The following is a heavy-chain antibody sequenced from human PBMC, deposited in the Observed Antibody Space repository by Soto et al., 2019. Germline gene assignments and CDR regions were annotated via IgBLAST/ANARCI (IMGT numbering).Heavy chain of an antibody. CDR1: GYTFTSYG. V-gene: IGHV1-18*04. J-gene: IGHJ4*02. D-gene: IGHD2-8*01. CDR2: ISAYNGNT. CDR3: ARGGMLVYAIGYYDSSGGSDY. Sequence: QVQLVQSGAEVKKPGASVRVSCKASGYTFTSYGISWVRQAPGQGLEWMGWISAYNGNTNYAQKLQGRVTMTTDTSTSTAYMELRSLRSDDTAVYYCARGGMLVYAIGYYDSSGGSDYWGQGTLVTVSS.